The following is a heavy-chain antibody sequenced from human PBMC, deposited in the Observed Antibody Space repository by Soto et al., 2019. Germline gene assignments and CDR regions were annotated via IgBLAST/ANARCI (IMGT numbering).Heavy chain of an antibody. CDR3: ATDDSSGYYSPDY. Sequence: QVQLVQSGAEVKKPGSSVKVSCKASGGTFSSYTISWVRQAPGQGLECMGRIIPILGIANYAQKFQGRVTITADKSTSTAYMELSSLRSEDTAVYYCATDDSSGYYSPDYWGQGTLVTVSS. D-gene: IGHD3-22*01. CDR1: GGTFSSYT. J-gene: IGHJ4*02. V-gene: IGHV1-69*02. CDR2: IIPILGIA.